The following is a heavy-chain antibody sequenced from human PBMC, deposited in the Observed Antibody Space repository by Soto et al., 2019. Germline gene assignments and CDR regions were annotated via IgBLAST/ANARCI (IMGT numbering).Heavy chain of an antibody. CDR1: GFTFNSYA. D-gene: IGHD2-15*01. CDR2: ISSSGTTI. J-gene: IGHJ5*02. CDR3: ARGGIGRLDP. V-gene: IGHV3-48*02. Sequence: PGGSLRLSCAASGFTFNSYAMNWVRQAPGKGLEWVSYISSSGTTINYADSVKGRFTISRDNAKSSLYLQMQSLRDEDTAVYYCARGGIGRLDPWGQGTLVTVSS.